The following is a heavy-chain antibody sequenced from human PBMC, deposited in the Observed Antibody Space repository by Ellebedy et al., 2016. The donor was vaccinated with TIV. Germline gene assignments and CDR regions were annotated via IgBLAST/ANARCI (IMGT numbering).Heavy chain of an antibody. Sequence: GGSLRLSXAASGLTFSNYVMGWVRQAPGRGLEWVSVISPSGDATTDAGSVKGRFTISRDNSKNTLYLQMNSLRAEDTAVYYCAKTFTAARVSAFDIWGHGTMVTVSS. CDR2: ISPSGDAT. V-gene: IGHV3-23*01. CDR1: GLTFSNYV. J-gene: IGHJ3*02. D-gene: IGHD6-6*01. CDR3: AKTFTAARVSAFDI.